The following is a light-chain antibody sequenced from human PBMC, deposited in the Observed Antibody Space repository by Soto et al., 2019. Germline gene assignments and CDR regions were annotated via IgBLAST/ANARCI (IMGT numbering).Light chain of an antibody. CDR2: EVV. Sequence: QSVLTQPASVSGSPGQSITISCTGTSSDVGYYNYVSWFQQHPGKAPKLMISEVVNRPSGGSIRFSGSKSGDTASLTITGLQAEHEADYYCSSYAAGSIDVFGTGTKVTVL. J-gene: IGLJ1*01. CDR3: SSYAAGSIDV. V-gene: IGLV2-14*01. CDR1: SSDVGYYNY.